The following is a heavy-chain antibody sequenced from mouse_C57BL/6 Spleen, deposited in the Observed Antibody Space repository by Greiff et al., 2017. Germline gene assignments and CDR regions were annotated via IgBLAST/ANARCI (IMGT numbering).Heavy chain of an antibody. Sequence: EVQLQESGPGLAKPSQTLSLTCSVTGYSITSDYWNWIRKFPGNKLEYMGYISYSGSTYYNPSLKSRISKTRDTSKNKYYLQLNSVTTEDTAAYDCARSVLGPVVEGYWYFDVWGTGTTVTVSS. D-gene: IGHD1-1*01. J-gene: IGHJ1*03. CDR3: ARSVLGPVVEGYWYFDV. V-gene: IGHV3-8*01. CDR2: ISYSGST. CDR1: GYSITSDY.